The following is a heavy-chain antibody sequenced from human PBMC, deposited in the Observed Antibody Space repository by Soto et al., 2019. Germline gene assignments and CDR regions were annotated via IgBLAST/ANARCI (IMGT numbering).Heavy chain of an antibody. CDR3: ARAYSSSWYFPYYYYGMDV. CDR2: IYSGGST. D-gene: IGHD6-13*01. V-gene: IGHV3-53*01. CDR1: GFTVSSNY. J-gene: IGHJ6*02. Sequence: PGGSLRLSCAASGFTVSSNYMSWVRQAPGKGLEWVSVIYSGGSTYYADSVKGRFTISRDNSKITLYLQMNSLRAEDTAVYYCARAYSSSWYFPYYYYGMDVWGQGTTVTVSS.